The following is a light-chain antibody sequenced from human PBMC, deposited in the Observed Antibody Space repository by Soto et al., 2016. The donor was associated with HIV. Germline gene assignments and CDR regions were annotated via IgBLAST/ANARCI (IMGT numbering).Light chain of an antibody. Sequence: DIQMTQSPSSLSASVGDRVTITCQASQDIRKYLNWYQQKPGKAPKLLIYDASNLETGVPSRFSGSGSGTDLTLTIRGLQSEDFATYYCQQYYSYPWTFGQGTKVEMK. V-gene: IGKV1-33*01. CDR1: QDIRKY. CDR3: QQYYSYPWT. J-gene: IGKJ1*01. CDR2: DAS.